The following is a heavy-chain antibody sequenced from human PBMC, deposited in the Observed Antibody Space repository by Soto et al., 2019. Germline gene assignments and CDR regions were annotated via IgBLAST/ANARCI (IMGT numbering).Heavy chain of an antibody. Sequence: SETLSLTCTVSCASISGFCWSCIRKSAGKGLEWIGLIYAPGTTDQNPSLKIRVMMSVDTSKKQFSLKLRSVTAADTAVYYCVRDGTKTLRDWFDPWGQGISVTVSS. J-gene: IGHJ5*02. V-gene: IGHV4-4*07. CDR3: VRDGTKTLRDWFDP. CDR1: CASISGFC. D-gene: IGHD1-1*01. CDR2: IYAPGTT.